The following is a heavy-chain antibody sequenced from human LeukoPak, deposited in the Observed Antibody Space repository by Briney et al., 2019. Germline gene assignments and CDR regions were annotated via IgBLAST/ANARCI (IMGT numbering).Heavy chain of an antibody. Sequence: GGSLRLSCAASGFTFSNAWMSWVRQAPGEGLEWVGRIKSKTDGGTTDYAAPVKGRFTISRDDSKNTLYLQMNSLKTEDTAVYYCARDFYGDYFFDYWGQGTLVTVSS. J-gene: IGHJ4*02. CDR2: IKSKTDGGTT. CDR1: GFTFSNAW. V-gene: IGHV3-15*01. D-gene: IGHD4-17*01. CDR3: ARDFYGDYFFDY.